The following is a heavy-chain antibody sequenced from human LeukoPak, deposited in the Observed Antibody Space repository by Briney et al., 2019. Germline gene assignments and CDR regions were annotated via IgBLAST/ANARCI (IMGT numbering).Heavy chain of an antibody. D-gene: IGHD3-22*01. V-gene: IGHV3-30-3*01. J-gene: IGHJ4*02. CDR3: ARVPIEDDSSGYTPPYFDY. CDR1: GFTFSSYA. CDR2: ISYDGSNK. Sequence: GGSLRLSCAASGFTFSSYAMHWVRQAPGKGLEWVAVISYDGSNKYYADSVKGRFTISRDNSKNTLYLQMNSLRAEDTAVYYCARVPIEDDSSGYTPPYFDYWGQGTLVTVSS.